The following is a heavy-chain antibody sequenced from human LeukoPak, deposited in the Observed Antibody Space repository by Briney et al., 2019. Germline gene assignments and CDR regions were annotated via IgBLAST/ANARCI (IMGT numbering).Heavy chain of an antibody. CDR3: ARRLQQSRAFDI. V-gene: IGHV4-38-2*01. CDR1: GYSISSGYY. J-gene: IGHJ3*02. Sequence: SETLSLTCAVSGYSISSGYYWGWIRQPPGKGLEWIGSIYHSGSTYYNPSLKSRVTISVDTSKNQFSLKLSSVTAADTAIYYCARRLQQSRAFDIWGLGTMVTVSS. D-gene: IGHD6-13*01. CDR2: IYHSGST.